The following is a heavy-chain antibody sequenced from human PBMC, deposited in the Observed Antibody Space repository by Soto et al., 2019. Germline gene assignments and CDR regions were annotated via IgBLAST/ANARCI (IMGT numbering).Heavy chain of an antibody. CDR3: PKEGTSGWYYFDN. Sequence: GGSLRLSCVASGFTFSSYAMSWVRQAPGKGLEWVSGINQPGKQTWYADSVKGRFTISKDNSKNTLYLQMNSLRAEDTAVDFCPKEGTSGWYYFDNWGQGTLVTVPS. CDR1: GFTFSSYA. J-gene: IGHJ4*02. D-gene: IGHD6-19*01. CDR2: INQPGKQT. V-gene: IGHV3-23*03.